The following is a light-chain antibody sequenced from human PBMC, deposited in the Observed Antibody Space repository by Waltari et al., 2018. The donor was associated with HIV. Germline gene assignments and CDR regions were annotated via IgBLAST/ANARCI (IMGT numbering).Light chain of an antibody. CDR3: HPFGSSTSYT. CDR2: DAS. Sequence: IVLTQSPATLSLSPGERATLSCGASQTVSNNYLAWYQQKPGLAPRLLIYDASSRATGVPDRFSGSGSGTDYTLTIARLEPEDFAVYYCHPFGSSTSYTFGQGTKLEIK. J-gene: IGKJ2*01. V-gene: IGKV3D-20*01. CDR1: QTVSNNY.